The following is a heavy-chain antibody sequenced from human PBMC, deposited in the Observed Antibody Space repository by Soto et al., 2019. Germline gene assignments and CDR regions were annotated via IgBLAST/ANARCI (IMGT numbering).Heavy chain of an antibody. Sequence: ASVKVSCKASGYTFTSYGISWVRQAPGQGLEWMGWISAYNGNTNYAQKLQGRVTMTTDTSTSTAYMELRSLRSDDTAVYYCARDYELLWFGESPPHYYYYYMDVWGKGTTVTVSS. V-gene: IGHV1-18*01. CDR3: ARDYELLWFGESPPHYYYYYMDV. CDR2: ISAYNGNT. J-gene: IGHJ6*03. CDR1: GYTFTSYG. D-gene: IGHD3-10*01.